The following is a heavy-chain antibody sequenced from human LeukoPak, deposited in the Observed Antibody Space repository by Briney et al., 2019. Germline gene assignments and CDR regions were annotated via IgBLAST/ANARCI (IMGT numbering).Heavy chain of an antibody. V-gene: IGHV1-2*04. CDR2: INPNSGGT. J-gene: IGHJ4*02. CDR3: ARGSKGGPWEPFDY. CDR1: RYTFAGYY. Sequence: GASVKVSCKASRYTFAGYYMHWVRQAPGQGLEWMGWINPNSGGTNYAQKFQGWVTMTRDTSISTAYMELSRLRSDDTAVYYCARGSKGGPWEPFDYWGQGTLVTVSS. D-gene: IGHD1-14*01.